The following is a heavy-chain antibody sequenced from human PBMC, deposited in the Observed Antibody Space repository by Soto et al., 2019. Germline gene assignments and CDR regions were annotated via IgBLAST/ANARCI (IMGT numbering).Heavy chain of an antibody. Sequence: ASVKVSCKASGYTFTSYGISWVRQAPGQGLEWMGWISAYNGNTNYAQKLQGRVTMTTDTSTSTAYMELRSLRSDDTAVYYCARPQRGTTTPYYFEYWGQGTLVTVSS. J-gene: IGHJ4*02. CDR3: ARPQRGTTTPYYFEY. V-gene: IGHV1-18*01. CDR1: GYTFTSYG. D-gene: IGHD6-25*01. CDR2: ISAYNGNT.